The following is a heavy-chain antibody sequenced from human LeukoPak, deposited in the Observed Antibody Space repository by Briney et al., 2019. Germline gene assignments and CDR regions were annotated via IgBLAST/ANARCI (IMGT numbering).Heavy chain of an antibody. CDR3: GRDPYEIVATPYYFDS. Sequence: PGGSLRLSCPASGFTFSSYSMNWVRQAPGKGLEWVRSISSSSSYIYYADSVKGRFTISRDNAKNSLYLQMNSRRAEDTAVYYCGRDPYEIVATPYYFDSWGQETLVTVSS. CDR2: ISSSSSYI. D-gene: IGHD5-12*01. CDR1: GFTFSSYS. V-gene: IGHV3-21*01. J-gene: IGHJ4*02.